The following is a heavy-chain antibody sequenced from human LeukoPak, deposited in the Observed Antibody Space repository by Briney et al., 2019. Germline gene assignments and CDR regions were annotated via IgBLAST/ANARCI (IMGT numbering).Heavy chain of an antibody. CDR1: GFTFSSYW. J-gene: IGHJ3*02. CDR2: IKQDGSEK. CDR3: ARDSSISGSYSYDAFDI. V-gene: IGHV3-7*01. D-gene: IGHD1-26*01. Sequence: GGSLRLSCAASGFTFSSYWMSWVRQAPGKGLEWVANIKQDGSEKYYVDSVKGRFTISRDNAKNSLYLQMNSLRAEDTAVYYCARDSSISGSYSYDAFDIWGQGTMVTVSS.